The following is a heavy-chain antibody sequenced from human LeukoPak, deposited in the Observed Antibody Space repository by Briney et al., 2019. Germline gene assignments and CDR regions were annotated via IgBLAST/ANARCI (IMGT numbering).Heavy chain of an antibody. Sequence: GESLKISCKGSGYSFTSYWIGWVRQMPGKGLEWMGIIYPGDSDTRYSPSFQGQVTISADKSISTAYLQWSSLKASDTAMYYWAKKKRSGSAGDDYWGQGTLVTVSS. V-gene: IGHV5-51*01. D-gene: IGHD3-10*01. CDR2: IYPGDSDT. CDR3: AKKKRSGSAGDDY. J-gene: IGHJ4*02. CDR1: GYSFTSYW.